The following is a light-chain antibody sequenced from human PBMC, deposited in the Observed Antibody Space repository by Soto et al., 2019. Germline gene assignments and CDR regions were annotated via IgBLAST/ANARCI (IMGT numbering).Light chain of an antibody. CDR1: SSDVGGYNY. Sequence: SALAQPASVSGSPGQSITISCTGTSSDVGGYNYVSWSQQHPGKAPQLMIYEVSNRPSGVSNRFSGSKSGNTASLTISGLQAEDEADYYCSSYTSSSTFVFGTGTKVTVL. J-gene: IGLJ1*01. CDR2: EVS. V-gene: IGLV2-14*01. CDR3: SSYTSSSTFV.